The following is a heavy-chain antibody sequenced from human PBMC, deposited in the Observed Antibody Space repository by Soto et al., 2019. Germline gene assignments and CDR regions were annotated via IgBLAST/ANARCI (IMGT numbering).Heavy chain of an antibody. Sequence: SSETLSLTCTVSAGSISSGGYYWSWIRQNPGKGLEWIGYIYYSGSTYYNPSLKSRVTISVDTSKNQFSLKLSSVTAADTAVSYCARENFGVVINWFDPWGQGTRVTVSS. D-gene: IGHD3-3*01. CDR2: IYYSGST. CDR1: AGSISSGGYY. V-gene: IGHV4-31*03. CDR3: ARENFGVVINWFDP. J-gene: IGHJ5*02.